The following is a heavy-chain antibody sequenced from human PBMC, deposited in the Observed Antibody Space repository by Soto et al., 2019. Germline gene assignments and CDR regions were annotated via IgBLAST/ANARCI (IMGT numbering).Heavy chain of an antibody. CDR3: ARADGVDTAVDY. Sequence: EVQLVESGGGLGKPGGSLRLSCAASGFTFSSYSMNWVRQAPGKGLEWVSSISSSSSYIYYADSVKGRFTISRDNAKNSLYLQMNSLRAEDTAVYYCARADGVDTAVDYWGQGTLVTVSS. V-gene: IGHV3-21*01. CDR2: ISSSSSYI. J-gene: IGHJ4*02. CDR1: GFTFSSYS. D-gene: IGHD5-18*01.